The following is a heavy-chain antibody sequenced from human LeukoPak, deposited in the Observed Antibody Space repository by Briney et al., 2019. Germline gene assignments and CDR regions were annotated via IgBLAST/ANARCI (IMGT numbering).Heavy chain of an antibody. D-gene: IGHD6-13*01. CDR2: ISSSSSYI. V-gene: IGHV3-21*01. J-gene: IGHJ3*02. CDR1: GFTFSSYS. Sequence: GGSLRLSCAASGFTFSSYSMNWVRQAPGKGLEWVSSISSSSSYIYYADPVKGRFTISRDNAKNSLYLQMNSLRAEDTAVYYCARDLSHFGSMYAFDIWGQGTMVTVSS. CDR3: ARDLSHFGSMYAFDI.